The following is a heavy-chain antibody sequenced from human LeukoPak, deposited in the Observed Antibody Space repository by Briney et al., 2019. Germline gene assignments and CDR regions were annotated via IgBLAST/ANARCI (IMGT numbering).Heavy chain of an antibody. CDR3: ARAWATDYFDY. V-gene: IGHV4-59*01. CDR1: GGSISSYY. Sequence: SETLSLTYTVSGGSISSYYWSWIRQPPGRGLEWIGYMYYSGSTNHNPSLKSRVTISVDTSKNQFSLKLSSVTAADTAVYYCARAWATDYFDYWGQGTLVTVSS. CDR2: MYYSGST. J-gene: IGHJ4*02.